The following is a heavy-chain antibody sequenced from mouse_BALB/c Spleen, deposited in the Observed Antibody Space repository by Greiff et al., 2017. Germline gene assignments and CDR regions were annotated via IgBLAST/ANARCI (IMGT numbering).Heavy chain of an antibody. Sequence: EVQLQQSGAELVRSGASVKLSCTASGFNINDYYMHWVKQRPEQGLEWIGWIDPANGDTEYAPKFQGKATMTADTSSNTAYLQLSSLTSEDTAVYYCNTHTMIFEYWGQGTTLTVSS. D-gene: IGHD2-4*01. V-gene: IGHV14-4*02. CDR1: GFNINDYY. CDR3: NTHTMIFEY. CDR2: IDPANGDT. J-gene: IGHJ2*01.